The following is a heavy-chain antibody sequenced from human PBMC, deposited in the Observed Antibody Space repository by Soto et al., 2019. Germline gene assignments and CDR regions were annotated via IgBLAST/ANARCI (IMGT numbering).Heavy chain of an antibody. CDR3: ARGATVTQYDY. J-gene: IGHJ4*01. CDR1: GVSVSSGRFY. Sequence: QVQLQESGPGLVKPSETLSLTCTVSGVSVSSGRFYWAWIRQPPGKGLEWIGFGSYSVTTNYKPSLKCRVTISVDTSRSQISLKCSSLTAADTAVYYCARGATVTQYDYWGHGKLVTVSS. D-gene: IGHD4-17*01. V-gene: IGHV4-61*01. CDR2: GSYSVTT.